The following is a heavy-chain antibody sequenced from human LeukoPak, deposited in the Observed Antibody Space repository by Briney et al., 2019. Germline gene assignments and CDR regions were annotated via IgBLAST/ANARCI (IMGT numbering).Heavy chain of an antibody. Sequence: PSETLSLTCTVSGGSISSYYWSWIRQPAGKGLEWIGRIYTSGSTNYNPSLKSRVTISVDTSKNQFSLKLSSVTAADTAVYFCARGSDWGNMDVWGKGTTVTISS. CDR2: IYTSGST. CDR3: ARGSDWGNMDV. J-gene: IGHJ6*03. D-gene: IGHD3-16*01. V-gene: IGHV4-4*07. CDR1: GGSISSYY.